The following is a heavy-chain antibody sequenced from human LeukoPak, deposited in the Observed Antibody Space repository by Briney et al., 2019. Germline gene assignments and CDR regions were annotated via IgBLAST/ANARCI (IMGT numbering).Heavy chain of an antibody. V-gene: IGHV3-21*01. J-gene: IGHJ5*02. D-gene: IGHD2-2*01. CDR1: GFTFSSYS. CDR2: ISSSSSYI. CDR3: ANSGYCSSTSCFGVLNWFDP. Sequence: GGSLRLSCAASGFTFSSYSMNWVRQAPGKGLEWVSSISSSSSYIYYADSVKGRFTISRDNAKNSLYLQMNSLRAEDTAVYYCANSGYCSSTSCFGVLNWFDPWGQGTLVTVSS.